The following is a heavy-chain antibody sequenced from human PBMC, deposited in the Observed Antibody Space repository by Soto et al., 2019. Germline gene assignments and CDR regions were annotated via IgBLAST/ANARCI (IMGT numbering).Heavy chain of an antibody. CDR1: GGTFSSYA. D-gene: IGHD6-13*01. CDR3: ARTGQQLAYYFDY. J-gene: IGHJ4*02. Sequence: AASVKVSCKASGGTFSSYAISWVRQAPGQGLEWMGGIIPIFGTANYAQKFQGRVTITADESTSTAYMELSSLRSEDTAVYYCARTGQQLAYYFDYWGQGTLVTVSS. V-gene: IGHV1-69*13. CDR2: IIPIFGTA.